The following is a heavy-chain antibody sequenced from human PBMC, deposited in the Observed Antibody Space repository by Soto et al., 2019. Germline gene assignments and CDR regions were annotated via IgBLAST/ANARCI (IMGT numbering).Heavy chain of an antibody. CDR2: MNPNSGNT. CDR1: GYTFTSYD. CDR3: ASRHGSGSYDTYYYYGMDV. D-gene: IGHD3-10*01. Sequence: ASVKVSCKASGYTFTSYDINWVRQATGQGLEWMGWMNPNSGNTGYAQKFQGRVTITADESTSTAYMELSSLRSEDTAVYYCASRHGSGSYDTYYYYGMDVWGQGTTVTVSS. J-gene: IGHJ6*02. V-gene: IGHV1-8*01.